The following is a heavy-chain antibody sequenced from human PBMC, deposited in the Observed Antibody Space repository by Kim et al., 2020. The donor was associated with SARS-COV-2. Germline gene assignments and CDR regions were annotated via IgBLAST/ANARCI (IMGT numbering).Heavy chain of an antibody. CDR1: GGSISSSNW. D-gene: IGHD3-10*01. V-gene: IGHV4-4*02. Sequence: SETLSLTCAVSGGSISSSNWWSWVRQPPGKGLEWIGEIYHSGSTNYNPSLKSRVTISVDKSKNQFSLKLSSVTAADTAVYYCARWSKVLTNDAFDIWGQGTMVTVSS. CDR3: ARWSKVLTNDAFDI. CDR2: IYHSGST. J-gene: IGHJ3*02.